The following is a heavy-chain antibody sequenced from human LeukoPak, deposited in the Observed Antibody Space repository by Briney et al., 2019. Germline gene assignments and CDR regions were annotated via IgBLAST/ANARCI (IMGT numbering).Heavy chain of an antibody. CDR3: ARRAEGAYYDILTGYFSPFDY. V-gene: IGHV4-39*01. CDR1: GGSISSSSYY. Sequence: SETLSLTCTVSGGSISSSSYYWGWIRQPPGKGLEWIGSIYYSGSTYYNPSLKSRVTISVDTSKNQFSLKLSSVTAADTAVYYCARRAEGAYYDILTGYFSPFDYWGQGTLVTVSS. J-gene: IGHJ4*02. D-gene: IGHD3-9*01. CDR2: IYYSGST.